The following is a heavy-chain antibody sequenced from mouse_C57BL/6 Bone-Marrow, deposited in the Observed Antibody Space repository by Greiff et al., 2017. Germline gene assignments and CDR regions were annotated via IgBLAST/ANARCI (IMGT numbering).Heavy chain of an antibody. CDR2: LWSGGST. D-gene: IGHD1-1*01. V-gene: IGHV2-2*01. CDR1: GFSFTSYG. Sequence: VQLQQSGPGLVQPSQSLSITCTVSGFSFTSYGVHWVRQSPGKGLAWLGVLWSGGSTDFNAAFISRLSISKDNSKSQVFFKMNSLQADDTAIYYCARSIYYYGSSLYYYAMDYWGQGTSVTVSS. CDR3: ARSIYYYGSSLYYYAMDY. J-gene: IGHJ4*01.